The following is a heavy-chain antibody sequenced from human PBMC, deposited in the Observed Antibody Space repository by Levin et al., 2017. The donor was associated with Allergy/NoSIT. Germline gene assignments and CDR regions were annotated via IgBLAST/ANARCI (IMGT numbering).Heavy chain of an antibody. V-gene: IGHV4-59*08. D-gene: IGHD6-19*01. Sequence: SETLSLTCTVSGGSINNYYWSWIRQPPGRGLEWIGYIYYTGSTDYNPSLQSRVTISLDTSKNQFSLKLRSVTAADTAVYYCARHGPSGRGWYHYWGQGTLVTVSS. CDR1: GGSINNYY. CDR3: ARHGPSGRGWYHY. CDR2: IYYTGST. J-gene: IGHJ4*02.